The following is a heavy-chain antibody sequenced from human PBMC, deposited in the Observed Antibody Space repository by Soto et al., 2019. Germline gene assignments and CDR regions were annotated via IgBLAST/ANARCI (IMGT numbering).Heavy chain of an antibody. J-gene: IGHJ4*02. D-gene: IGHD3-22*01. CDR2: IYHSGST. Sequence: QLQLQESGSGLVKPSQTLSLTCAVSGGSIGSGGYSWSWIRQPPGKGLEWIGYIYHSGSTYYNPSLKSRVTISVDRSKNQFSLKLSSVTAADTAVYYCARRGVDYDSSGWGGAYFDYWGQGTLVTVSS. CDR1: GGSIGSGGYS. CDR3: ARRGVDYDSSGWGGAYFDY. V-gene: IGHV4-30-2*01.